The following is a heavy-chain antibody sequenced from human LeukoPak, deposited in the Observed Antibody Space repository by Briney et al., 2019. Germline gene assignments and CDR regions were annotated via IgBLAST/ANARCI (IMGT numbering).Heavy chain of an antibody. CDR1: GFTFSSYA. J-gene: IGHJ4*02. V-gene: IGHV3-30-3*01. CDR2: ISYDGSNK. D-gene: IGHD3-22*01. Sequence: GGSLRLSCAASGFTFSSYAMHWVRQAPGKGLEWVAVISYDGSNKYYADSVKGRLTISRDNSKNTLYLQMNSLRAEDTAVYYCARDFYQYSSGYTANYWGQGTLVTVSS. CDR3: ARDFYQYSSGYTANY.